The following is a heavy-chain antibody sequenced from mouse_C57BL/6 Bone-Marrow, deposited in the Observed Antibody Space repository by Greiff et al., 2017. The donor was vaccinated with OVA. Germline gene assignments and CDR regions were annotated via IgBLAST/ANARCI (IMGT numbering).Heavy chain of an antibody. Sequence: QVQLQQSGAELARPGASVKLSCKASGYTFTSYGISWVKQRTGQGLEWIGEIYPRSGNTYYNEKFKGKATLTADKSSSTAYMELRSLTSEDSAVYFCARSDLYYGKDFDVWGTGTTVTVSS. CDR1: GYTFTSYG. CDR3: ARSDLYYGKDFDV. J-gene: IGHJ1*03. CDR2: IYPRSGNT. V-gene: IGHV1-81*01. D-gene: IGHD1-1*01.